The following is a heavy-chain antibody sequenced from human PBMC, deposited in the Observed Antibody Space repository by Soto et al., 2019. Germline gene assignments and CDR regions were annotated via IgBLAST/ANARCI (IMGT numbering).Heavy chain of an antibody. CDR2: IKQDGSEK. J-gene: IGHJ5*02. Sequence: PGGSLRLSCAASGFTFSSYWMSWVRQAPGKGLEWVANIKQDGSEKYYADSVKGRFTISRDNSKNTLYLQMNSLRAEDTAVYYCAKDRRGLWFDPWGQGTLVTVSS. V-gene: IGHV3-7*03. CDR3: AKDRRGLWFDP. D-gene: IGHD3-10*01. CDR1: GFTFSSYW.